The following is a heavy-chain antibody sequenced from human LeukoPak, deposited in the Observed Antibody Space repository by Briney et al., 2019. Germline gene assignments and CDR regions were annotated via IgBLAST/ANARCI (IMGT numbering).Heavy chain of an antibody. CDR3: ARSPWADFWSGYYTGGYFDY. J-gene: IGHJ4*02. V-gene: IGHV3-23*01. CDR1: GFTFSSYA. D-gene: IGHD3-3*01. Sequence: GGSLRLSCAASGFTFSSYAMSWVRQAPGKGLEWVSAISGSGGSTYYADSVKGRFTISRDNAKNSLYLQMNSLRAEDTAVYYCARSPWADFWSGYYTGGYFDYWGQGTLVTVSS. CDR2: ISGSGGST.